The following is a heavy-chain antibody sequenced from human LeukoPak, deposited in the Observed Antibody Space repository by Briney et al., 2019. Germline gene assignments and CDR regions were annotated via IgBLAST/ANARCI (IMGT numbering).Heavy chain of an antibody. J-gene: IGHJ3*02. CDR2: INHSGST. V-gene: IGHV4-34*01. D-gene: IGHD3-22*01. CDR1: GGSFSGYY. Sequence: SETLSLTCAVYGGSFSGYYWSWIRQPPGKGLEWIGEINHSGSTNYNPSLKSRVTISVDTSKNQFSLKLSSVTAADTAVYYCASSYGITMIPGPGSLAFDIWGQGTMVTVSS. CDR3: ASSYGITMIPGPGSLAFDI.